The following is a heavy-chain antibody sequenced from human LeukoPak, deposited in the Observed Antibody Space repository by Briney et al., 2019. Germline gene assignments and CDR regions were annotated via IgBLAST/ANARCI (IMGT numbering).Heavy chain of an antibody. Sequence: GGSLRLSCAASGFTFSSYWMHWVRQAPGKGLVWVSRINSDGSSTSYADSVKGRSTISRDNAKNTLYLQMNSLRAEDTAVYYCARMRGSSGWGYYYYYMDVWGKGTTVTISS. CDR3: ARMRGSSGWGYYYYYMDV. CDR2: INSDGSST. D-gene: IGHD6-19*01. J-gene: IGHJ6*03. CDR1: GFTFSSYW. V-gene: IGHV3-74*01.